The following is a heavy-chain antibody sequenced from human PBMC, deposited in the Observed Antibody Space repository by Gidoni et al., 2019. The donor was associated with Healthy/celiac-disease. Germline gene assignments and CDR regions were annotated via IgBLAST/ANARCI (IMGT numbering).Heavy chain of an antibody. V-gene: IGHV4-59*01. CDR1: GCSISSYY. J-gene: IGHJ4*02. CDR2: IYYSGST. Sequence: QVQLQESGPGLVKPSETPSLPCTSPGCSISSYYWSWIRQPPGKGLEWIGYIYYSGSTNYNPSLKSRVTISVDTSKNQFSLKLSSVTAADTAVYYCARTTEELQFDYWGQGTLVTVSS. CDR3: ARTTEELQFDY. D-gene: IGHD1-26*01.